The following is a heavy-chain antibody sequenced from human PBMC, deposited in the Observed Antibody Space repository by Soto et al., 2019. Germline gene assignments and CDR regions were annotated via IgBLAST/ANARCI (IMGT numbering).Heavy chain of an antibody. J-gene: IGHJ4*02. CDR1: GVSITYSY. CDR3: ARGGGSFSSGWYYDY. V-gene: IGHV4-59*08. D-gene: IGHD6-19*01. CDR2: IYYSGSS. Sequence: QVQLQESGPGLVKPSETLSLTCTVSGVSITYSYWNWVRQPPGKGLEWIGFIYYSGSSKYNPSLVSLVTMPVDTSKNQLSLKLTSVTATDTAVYYCARGGGSFSSGWYYDYWGQGTLVTVYS.